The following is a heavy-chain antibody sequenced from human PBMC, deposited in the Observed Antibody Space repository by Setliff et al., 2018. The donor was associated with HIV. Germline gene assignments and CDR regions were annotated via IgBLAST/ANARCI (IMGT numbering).Heavy chain of an antibody. CDR1: GYTFTGYY. J-gene: IGHJ6*02. Sequence: SVKVSRKASGYTFTGYYMHWVRQAPGQGLEWMGWINPNSGGTNYAQKFQGRVTMTRDTSISTAYMELSRLKSDDTALYYCARGRVPTSISPMDVWGQGTTVTVS. CDR2: INPNSGGT. V-gene: IGHV1-2*02. CDR3: ARGRVPTSISPMDV. D-gene: IGHD5-12*01.